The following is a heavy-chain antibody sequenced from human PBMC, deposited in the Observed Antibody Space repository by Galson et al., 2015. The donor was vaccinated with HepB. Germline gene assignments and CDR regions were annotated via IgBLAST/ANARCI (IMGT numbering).Heavy chain of an antibody. CDR3: ARGGGSADDNWFDP. V-gene: IGHV1-69*10. CDR2: IIPIFGIA. D-gene: IGHD3-16*01. J-gene: IGHJ5*02. Sequence: SVKVSCKASGGTFSSYAISWVRQAPGQGLEWMGGIIPIFGIAYYAQKFQGRVTITADKSTSTAYMELSSLRSEDTAVYYCARGGGSADDNWFDPWGQGTLVTVSS. CDR1: GGTFSSYA.